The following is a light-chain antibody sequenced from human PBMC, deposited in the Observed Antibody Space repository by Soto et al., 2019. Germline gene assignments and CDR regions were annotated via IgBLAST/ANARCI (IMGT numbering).Light chain of an antibody. CDR3: AAWDDSLNGYV. V-gene: IGLV1-44*01. J-gene: IGLJ1*01. Sequence: QSVLTQPPSASGTPGQRVTISCSGSSSNIGRNTVNWYQQLPGTAPKVLIYNNNQRPSGVPDRFSGSKSGTSASLAISGLQSEDEADYYCAAWDDSLNGYVFGTGTKVTVL. CDR1: SSNIGRNT. CDR2: NNN.